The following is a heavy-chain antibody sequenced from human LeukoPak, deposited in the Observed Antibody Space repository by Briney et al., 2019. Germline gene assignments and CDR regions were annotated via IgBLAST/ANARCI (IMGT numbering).Heavy chain of an antibody. CDR1: GDSVSSISAA. J-gene: IGHJ3*02. Sequence: SQTLSLTCAISGDSVSSISAAWSWNRHSPSRGLKGLGRTYYRSKWYNDYAVSGKSRITINSDTSKNQVSLHLNSVTPEDTAVYYCAREKSDGFDIWGQGTMVTVSS. V-gene: IGHV6-1*01. CDR2: TYYRSKWYN. CDR3: AREKSDGFDI.